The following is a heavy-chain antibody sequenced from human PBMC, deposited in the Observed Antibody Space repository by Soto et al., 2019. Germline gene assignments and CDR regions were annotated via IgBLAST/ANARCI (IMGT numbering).Heavy chain of an antibody. CDR1: GYTFTGYY. CDR2: INPNSGGT. CDR3: ARDSELRGLRYFERLFFDY. D-gene: IGHD3-9*01. Sequence: ASVKVSCKVSGYTFTGYYMHWVRQAPGQGLEWMGWINPNSGGTNYAQKFQGWVTMTRDTSISTAYMELSRLRSDDTAVYYCARDSELRGLRYFERLFFDYWGQGTLVTVSS. J-gene: IGHJ4*02. V-gene: IGHV1-2*04.